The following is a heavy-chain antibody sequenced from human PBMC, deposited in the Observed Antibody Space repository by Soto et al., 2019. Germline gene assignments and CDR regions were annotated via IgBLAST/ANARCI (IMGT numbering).Heavy chain of an antibody. CDR1: GYTFSDYY. Sequence: ASVKVSCKASGYTFSDYYMHWVRQAPGQGLEWMGCINPNSGATNYAQMFQDWVTMTRDTSISTAYMELSRLRSDDTAVYYCARDLLVGAMGLAFDYWGQGTLVTVSS. CDR3: ARDLLVGAMGLAFDY. D-gene: IGHD1-26*01. V-gene: IGHV1-2*04. CDR2: INPNSGAT. J-gene: IGHJ4*02.